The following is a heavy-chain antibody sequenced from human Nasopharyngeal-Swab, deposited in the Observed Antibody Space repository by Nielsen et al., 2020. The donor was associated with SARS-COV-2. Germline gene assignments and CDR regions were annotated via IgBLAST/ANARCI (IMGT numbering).Heavy chain of an antibody. CDR1: GGFISSGGYY. CDR3: ASGSMVNSDYY. Sequence: SETLSLTCTVSGGFISSGGYYWSWIRQHPGKGLEWIGYIYYSGSTYYNPSLKSRVTISVDTSKNQFSLKLSSVTAADTAVYYCASGSMVNSDYYWGQGTLVTVSS. V-gene: IGHV4-31*03. D-gene: IGHD5-18*01. CDR2: IYYSGST. J-gene: IGHJ4*02.